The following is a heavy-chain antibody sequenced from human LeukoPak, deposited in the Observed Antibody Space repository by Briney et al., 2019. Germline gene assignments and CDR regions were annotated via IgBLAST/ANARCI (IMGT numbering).Heavy chain of an antibody. D-gene: IGHD6-13*01. Sequence: GGSLRLSCAASGLTVSSNAMSWVRQAPGKGLDWVSDISVSGGSTYYADSVKGRFTISRDSSKNTVYLQMNSLRAEDTAVYYCASPKAAAGDFWGQGTLATVSS. CDR1: GLTVSSNA. CDR3: ASPKAAAGDF. J-gene: IGHJ4*02. CDR2: ISVSGGST. V-gene: IGHV3-23*01.